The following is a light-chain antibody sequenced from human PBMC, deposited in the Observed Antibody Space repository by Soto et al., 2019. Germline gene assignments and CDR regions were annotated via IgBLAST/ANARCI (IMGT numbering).Light chain of an antibody. CDR1: QGISNY. V-gene: IGKV1-27*01. Sequence: IQMTQSPSSLSASIGYRVTITGRASQGISNYLAWYQQKPGQVPKLLIYAASTLQSGVPYRFSGSGSGTDFTLTISSLQPEDVATYYCQQCGIAPFSFGGGTKVDVK. CDR3: QQCGIAPFS. J-gene: IGKJ4*01. CDR2: AAS.